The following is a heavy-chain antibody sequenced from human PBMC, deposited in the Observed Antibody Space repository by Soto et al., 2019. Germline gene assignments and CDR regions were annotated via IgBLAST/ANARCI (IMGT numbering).Heavy chain of an antibody. CDR2: ISGSGGST. V-gene: IGHV3-23*01. CDR3: DKVEELVLRYSDWLPVFDY. D-gene: IGHD3-9*01. J-gene: IGHJ4*02. Sequence: GGSLRLSCAASGFTFSSYAMSWVRQAPGKGLEWVSAISGSGGSTYYAKSVKGPFTISRDHSKNTLYMQMNSLRAEDRAVYYCDKVEELVLRYSDWLPVFDYWGQGTLVTVSS. CDR1: GFTFSSYA.